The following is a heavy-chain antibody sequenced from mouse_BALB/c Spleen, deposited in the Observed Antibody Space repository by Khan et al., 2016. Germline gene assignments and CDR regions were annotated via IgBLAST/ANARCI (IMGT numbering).Heavy chain of an antibody. D-gene: IGHD3-1*01. V-gene: IGHV5-6-4*01. Sequence: EVELVESGGGLVKPGGSLKLSCAASGFTFSSYTMSWVRQTPEKRLEWVATISSGGNYTYYPDTVKGRFTISRDNAKNTLYLQMSSLKSEDTAMCYCTRDSSGGFAYWGQGTLVTVSA. CDR3: TRDSSGGFAY. J-gene: IGHJ3*01. CDR2: ISSGGNYT. CDR1: GFTFSSYT.